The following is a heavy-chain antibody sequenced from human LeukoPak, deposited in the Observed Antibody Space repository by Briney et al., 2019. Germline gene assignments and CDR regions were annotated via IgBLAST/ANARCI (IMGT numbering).Heavy chain of an antibody. J-gene: IGHJ3*01. CDR3: AKGSGWSYGV. Sequence: SQTLSLTCAISGDIVSSNSAVWNWIRQSPSRGLEWLGRTYYRSKWYNDYAISVKNRITINPDTSKNQFSLQLNSVTPEDTAVYYCAKGSGWSYGVWGQGTMVTVSS. CDR2: TYYRSKWYN. CDR1: GDIVSSNSAV. V-gene: IGHV6-1*01. D-gene: IGHD6-19*01.